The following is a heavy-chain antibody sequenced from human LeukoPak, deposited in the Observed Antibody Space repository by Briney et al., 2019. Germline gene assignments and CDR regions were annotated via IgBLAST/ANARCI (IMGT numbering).Heavy chain of an antibody. J-gene: IGHJ4*02. CDR1: GGSISSGGYY. D-gene: IGHD6-13*01. Sequence: SETLSLTCTVSGGSISSGGYYWSWIRQHPGKGLEWIGYIYYSGSTYYNPSLKSRVTISVDTSKNQFSLKLSSVTAADTAVYYCARAVAAAGTFDYWGQGTLVTVSS. CDR2: IYYSGST. V-gene: IGHV4-31*03. CDR3: ARAVAAAGTFDY.